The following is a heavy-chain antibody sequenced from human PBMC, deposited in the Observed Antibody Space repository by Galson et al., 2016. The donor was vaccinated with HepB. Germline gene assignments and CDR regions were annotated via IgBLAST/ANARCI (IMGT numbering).Heavy chain of an antibody. CDR1: GFTFSDYY. D-gene: IGHD3-22*01. Sequence: SLRLSCAASGFTFSDYYMSWIRQGPGKGLEWISYMSTSGSTIYYADSVKGRFTISRDNAKNSLYLQMTSLRAEDTAVYYCARELGPGPWLYYFYGLDVWGTGTTVTVSS. V-gene: IGHV3-11*01. J-gene: IGHJ6*04. CDR3: ARELGPGPWLYYFYGLDV. CDR2: MSTSGSTI.